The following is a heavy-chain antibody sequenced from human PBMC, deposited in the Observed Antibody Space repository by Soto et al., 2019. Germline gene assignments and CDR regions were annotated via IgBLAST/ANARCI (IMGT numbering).Heavy chain of an antibody. CDR3: ANVALPAAPRYYFGN. Sequence: EVHLLESGGGLVQPGGSLRLSCAASGFTFSNYAMSWVRQAPGKGLEWVSAITGSGTTTFYADSVKGRFTITTDNSRNTLCLHINSRRAEDTALYYCANVALPAAPRYYFGNWGQGPLVTVSS. V-gene: IGHV3-23*01. CDR1: GFTFSNYA. D-gene: IGHD2-2*01. CDR2: ITGSGTTT. J-gene: IGHJ4*02.